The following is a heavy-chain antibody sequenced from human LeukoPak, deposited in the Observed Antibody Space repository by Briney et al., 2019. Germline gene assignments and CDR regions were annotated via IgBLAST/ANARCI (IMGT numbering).Heavy chain of an antibody. D-gene: IGHD3-10*01. Sequence: SETLSLTCTVSGGSIRSYYWSWIRQPPGKGLEWIGYIYYSGSTKYNPSLKSRVTISVDTSKNQFSLKLSSVTAADTAVYYCARDQGSGSYYPFDYPFDYWGQGTLVTVSS. CDR1: GGSIRSYY. V-gene: IGHV4-59*01. CDR3: ARDQGSGSYYPFDYPFDY. J-gene: IGHJ4*02. CDR2: IYYSGST.